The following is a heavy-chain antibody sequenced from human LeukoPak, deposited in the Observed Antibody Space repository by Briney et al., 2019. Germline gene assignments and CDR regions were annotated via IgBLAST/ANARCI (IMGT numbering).Heavy chain of an antibody. CDR3: CKVVRGKNFFEN. CDR2: IKGNNDGGTT. V-gene: IGHV3-15*01. D-gene: IGHD6-6*01. J-gene: IGHJ4*02. Sequence: GSLRLSCVASGFTLNNAWMSWVRQAPGKGLEWVGHIKGNNDGGTTDHAPPVKGRFTISRDDSKNTLSLQMNSLKTEDTAVYYCCKVVRGKNFFENWGQGTLVAVSS. CDR1: GFTLNNAW.